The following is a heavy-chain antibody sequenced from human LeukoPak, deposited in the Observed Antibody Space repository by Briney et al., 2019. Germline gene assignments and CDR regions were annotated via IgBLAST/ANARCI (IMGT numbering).Heavy chain of an antibody. V-gene: IGHV4-59*01. CDR1: GGSISSYY. Sequence: SETLSLTCTVSGGSISSYYWSWIRQPPGKGLEWIGYIYYSGSTNYNPSLKSRVTISVDTSKNQFSLKLSSVTAADTAVYYCARVTVTSENGMDVWGQGTTVTVSS. CDR3: ARVTVTSENGMDV. D-gene: IGHD4-17*01. CDR2: IYYSGST. J-gene: IGHJ6*02.